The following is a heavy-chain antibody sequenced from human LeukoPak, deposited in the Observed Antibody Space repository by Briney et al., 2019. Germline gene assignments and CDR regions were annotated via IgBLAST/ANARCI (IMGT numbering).Heavy chain of an antibody. CDR3: AREVTGIFGVVSYYYMDV. CDR2: IDDSGST. D-gene: IGHD3-3*01. V-gene: IGHV4-59*01. J-gene: IGHJ6*03. Sequence: SETLSLTCTVSDDSISDYYRGWIRQPPGKGLEWIGYIDDSGSTNYNPSLKSRATISVDTSDNQFSLKLSSVTAADTAVYYCAREVTGIFGVVSYYYMDVWGKGTTVTVSS. CDR1: DDSISDYY.